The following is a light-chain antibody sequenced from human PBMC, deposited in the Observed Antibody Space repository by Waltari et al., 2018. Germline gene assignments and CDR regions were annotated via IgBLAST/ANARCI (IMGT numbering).Light chain of an antibody. Sequence: QMTQSPSTLSASIADSVAITCRASHPINTWLAWYQQKPRKAPRVLIYDASTLASGVPSRFRGSGSGTEFTLTISSLQPDDFATYYCHQYNSYSQSFGQGTKLEIK. V-gene: IGKV1-5*01. J-gene: IGKJ2*03. CDR1: HPINTW. CDR3: HQYNSYSQS. CDR2: DAS.